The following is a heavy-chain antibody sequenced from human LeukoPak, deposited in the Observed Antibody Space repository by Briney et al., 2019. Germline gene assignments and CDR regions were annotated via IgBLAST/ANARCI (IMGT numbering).Heavy chain of an antibody. CDR3: AREGGYVFDY. J-gene: IGHJ4*02. CDR2: ISSSGSTI. D-gene: IGHD5-12*01. CDR1: GFTFSSYW. Sequence: GGSLRLSCAASGFTFSSYWMSWVRQAPGKGLEWVSYISSSGSTIYYADSVKGRFTISRDNAKNSLYLQMNSLRPEDTAMYYCAREGGYVFDYWGQGTLVTVSS. V-gene: IGHV3-48*04.